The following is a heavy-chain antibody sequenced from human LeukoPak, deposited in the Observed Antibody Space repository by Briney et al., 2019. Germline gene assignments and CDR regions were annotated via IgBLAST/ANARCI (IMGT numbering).Heavy chain of an antibody. CDR3: ARVRSSWDYYYYMDV. Sequence: SETLSLTCTVSGGSISSYYWSWIRQPPGKGLEWIWYIYYSGSTRYNPTLKSRVTMSVDTSKNQFSLKLSSVTAADTAVYYCARVRSSWDYYYYMDVWGKGTTVTVSS. CDR2: IYYSGST. CDR1: GGSISSYY. V-gene: IGHV4-59*01. D-gene: IGHD6-13*01. J-gene: IGHJ6*03.